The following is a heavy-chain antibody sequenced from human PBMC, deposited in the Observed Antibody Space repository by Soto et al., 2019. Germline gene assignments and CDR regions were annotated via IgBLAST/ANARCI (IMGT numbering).Heavy chain of an antibody. CDR1: GCSISSGGYS. J-gene: IGHJ4*02. D-gene: IGHD3-10*01. Sequence: SETLSLTCAVSGCSISSGGYSWSWIRQPPGKGLEWIGYIYHSGSTYYNPSLKSRVTISVDRSKNQFSLKLSSVTAADTAVYYCARGGRYRSSSGTFDYPGQGTPVTVSS. CDR3: ARGGRYRSSSGTFDY. CDR2: IYHSGST. V-gene: IGHV4-30-2*01.